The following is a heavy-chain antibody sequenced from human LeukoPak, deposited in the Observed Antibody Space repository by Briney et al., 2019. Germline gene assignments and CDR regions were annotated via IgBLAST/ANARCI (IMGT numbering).Heavy chain of an antibody. CDR2: IYYSGST. J-gene: IGHJ4*02. Sequence: SETLSLTCTVSGGSISSSSYYWGWIRQPPGKGLEWIGRIYYSGSTYYNPSLKSRVTVSVDTSKNQFSLKLSSVTAADTAVYYCAGDSSGWNDYWGQGTLVTVSS. CDR3: AGDSSGWNDY. CDR1: GGSISSSSYY. V-gene: IGHV4-39*07. D-gene: IGHD6-19*01.